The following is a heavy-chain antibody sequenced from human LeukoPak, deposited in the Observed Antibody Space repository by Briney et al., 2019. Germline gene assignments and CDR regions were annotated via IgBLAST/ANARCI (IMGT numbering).Heavy chain of an antibody. CDR1: GFTFSSYG. D-gene: IGHD1-26*01. CDR3: ARDPAHSGSYPNY. J-gene: IGHJ4*02. CDR2: IWYDGSNK. Sequence: PGGSLRLSCAASGFTFSSYGMHRVRQAPGKGLEWVAVIWYDGSNKYYADSVKGRFTISRDNSKNTLYLQMNSLRAEDTAVYYCARDPAHSGSYPNYWGQGTLVTVSS. V-gene: IGHV3-33*01.